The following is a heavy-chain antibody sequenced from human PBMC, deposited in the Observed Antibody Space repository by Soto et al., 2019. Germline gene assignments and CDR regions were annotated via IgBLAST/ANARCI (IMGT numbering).Heavy chain of an antibody. V-gene: IGHV4-34*01. J-gene: IGHJ5*02. CDR3: ARRMWGNSSSSGSWFDP. D-gene: IGHD6-6*01. Sequence: SETLSLTCAVYGGSFSGYYWSWIRQPPGKGLEWIGEINHSGSTNYNPSLKSRVTISVDTSKNRFSLKLSSVTAADTAVYYCARRMWGNSSSSGSWFDPWGQGTLVTVSS. CDR1: GGSFSGYY. CDR2: INHSGST.